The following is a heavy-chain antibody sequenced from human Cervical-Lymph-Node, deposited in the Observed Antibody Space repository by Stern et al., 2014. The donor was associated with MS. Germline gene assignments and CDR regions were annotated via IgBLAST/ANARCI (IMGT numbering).Heavy chain of an antibody. V-gene: IGHV4-31*03. CDR3: ARGGYGDYAYCDY. CDR2: IYYSGSA. D-gene: IGHD4-17*01. Sequence: VQLVESGPGLVTPSQTLSLTCTVSGGSISSGGYYWTWIRQHPGKGLEWIGYIYYSGSAYYNPSLESRVTISVDTSKNQFSLKLSSVTAADTAVYYCARGGYGDYAYCDYWGQGTLVTVSS. J-gene: IGHJ4*02. CDR1: GGSISSGGYY.